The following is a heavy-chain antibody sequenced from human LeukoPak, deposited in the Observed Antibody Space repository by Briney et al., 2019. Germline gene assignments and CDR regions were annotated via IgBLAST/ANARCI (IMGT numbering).Heavy chain of an antibody. Sequence: GGSLRLSCAASGFTFSSYTMNWVRQPPGKGLEWVSVIYSGGSTYYADSVKGRFTISRDNSKNTLYLQMNSLRAEDTAVYYCARSPPPLYGDYDGADYWGQGTLVTVSS. CDR3: ARSPPPLYGDYDGADY. J-gene: IGHJ4*02. CDR2: IYSGGST. V-gene: IGHV3-53*01. D-gene: IGHD4-17*01. CDR1: GFTFSSYT.